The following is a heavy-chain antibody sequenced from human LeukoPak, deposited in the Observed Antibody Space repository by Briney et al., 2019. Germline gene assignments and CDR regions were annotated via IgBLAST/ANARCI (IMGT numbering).Heavy chain of an antibody. Sequence: GGSLRLSCAASGFTVSSNYMSWVRQAPGKGLEWVSVIYGGGNTYYADSVKGRFTISRDNARNSLYLQMNSLRAEDTAVYYCARGSPYFDYWGQGTLVTVSS. CDR1: GFTVSSNY. CDR3: ARGSPYFDY. J-gene: IGHJ4*02. V-gene: IGHV3-66*01. CDR2: IYGGGNT.